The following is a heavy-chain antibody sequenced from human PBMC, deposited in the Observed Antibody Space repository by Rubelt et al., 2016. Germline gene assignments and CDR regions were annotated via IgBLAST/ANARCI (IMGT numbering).Heavy chain of an antibody. J-gene: IGHJ4*02. CDR3: ARRQQLGPFDY. CDR1: GGTFRSYA. D-gene: IGHD6-13*01. V-gene: IGHV1-69*01. CDR2: IIPIFGTA. Sequence: QVQLVQSGAEVKKPGSSVMVSCKASGGTFRSYAISWVRQAPGQGLEWMGGIIPIFGTATYAQKFQGRVTIIADESTSTSYMERSSLRSEDTAVYCCARRQQLGPFDYWGQGTLVTVSS.